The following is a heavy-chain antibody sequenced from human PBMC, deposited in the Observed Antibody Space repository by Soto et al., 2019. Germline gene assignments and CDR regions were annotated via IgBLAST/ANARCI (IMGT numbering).Heavy chain of an antibody. CDR2: ISHDGSNK. Sequence: QVQLVESGGGVVQPGRSLRLSCAASGFTFSSYGMHWVRQAPGKGLEWVAVISHDGSNKYFADSVKGRFTISRDNSQNALYLQMNSLRVEDTAVYYCAKHLRAVAGYLHGMDVWGQGTTVTVSS. V-gene: IGHV3-30*18. CDR1: GFTFSSYG. CDR3: AKHLRAVAGYLHGMDV. D-gene: IGHD6-19*01. J-gene: IGHJ6*02.